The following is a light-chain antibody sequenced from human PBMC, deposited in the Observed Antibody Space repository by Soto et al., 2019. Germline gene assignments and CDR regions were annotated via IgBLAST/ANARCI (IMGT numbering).Light chain of an antibody. V-gene: IGLV4-69*01. CDR2: LNSDGSH. CDR3: QTWGTGIHV. Sequence: QLVLTQSPSASASLGASVKLTCTLSSGHSSYAIAWHQQQPEKSPRYLMKLNSDGSHSKGDGIPDRFSGSSSGAERYLTISSLQSEDEADYYCQTWGTGIHVFGGGTQLTVL. CDR1: SGHSSYA. J-gene: IGLJ7*01.